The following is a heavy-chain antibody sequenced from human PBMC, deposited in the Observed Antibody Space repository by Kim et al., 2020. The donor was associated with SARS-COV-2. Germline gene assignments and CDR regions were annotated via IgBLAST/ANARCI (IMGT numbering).Heavy chain of an antibody. CDR1: GFTFSSYS. CDR3: ARVYYYDSSGAFDI. Sequence: GGSLRLSCASSGFTFSSYSMNWVRQAPGKGLEWVSYISSSSSTIYYADSVKGRFTISRDNAKNSLYLQMNSLRDEDTAVYYCARVYYYDSSGAFDIWGQGTMVTVSS. D-gene: IGHD3-22*01. CDR2: ISSSSSTI. V-gene: IGHV3-48*02. J-gene: IGHJ3*02.